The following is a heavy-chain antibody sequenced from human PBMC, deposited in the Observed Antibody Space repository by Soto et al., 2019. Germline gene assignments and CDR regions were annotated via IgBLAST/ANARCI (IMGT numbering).Heavy chain of an antibody. D-gene: IGHD5-12*01. CDR3: ARRLVTQQSGYGRWALRRNYYYYMDV. CDR2: IYYSGST. CDR1: GGSISSYY. Sequence: SETLSLTCTVSGGSISSYYWSWIRQPPGKGLEWIGYIYYSGSTNYNPSLKSRVTISVDTSKNQFSLKLSSVTAADTAVYYCARRLVTQQSGYGRWALRRNYYYYMDVWGKGTTVTVSS. J-gene: IGHJ6*03. V-gene: IGHV4-59*01.